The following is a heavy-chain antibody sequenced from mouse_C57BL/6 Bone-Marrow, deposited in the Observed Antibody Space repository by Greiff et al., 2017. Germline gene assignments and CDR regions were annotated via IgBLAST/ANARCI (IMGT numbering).Heavy chain of an antibody. D-gene: IGHD1-1*01. V-gene: IGHV1-67*01. Sequence: VQLQQSGPELVRPGVSVKISCKGSGYTFTDYAMHWVKQSHAKSLEWIGFFSTYFGGASYNQKFKDKAPLTVAKSYSTASMELARLPSEDSAVYFCAMGDYYGSSRSWGNYWGQGTTLTVSS. CDR2: FSTYFGGA. J-gene: IGHJ2*01. CDR3: AMGDYYGSSRSWGNY. CDR1: GYTFTDYA.